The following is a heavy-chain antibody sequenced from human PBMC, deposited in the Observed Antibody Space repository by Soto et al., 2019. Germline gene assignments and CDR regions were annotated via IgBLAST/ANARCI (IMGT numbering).Heavy chain of an antibody. CDR2: IKPISDIT. Sequence: SVKVSCKASGDTFCRFTINWVRQAPGQGLEWMGGIKPISDITNYAQRFQGRVTFTADASTSTVYLELSSLRSEDTAMYYCARDPSTINKLIGVWFDPWGQGTLVTVSS. J-gene: IGHJ5*02. D-gene: IGHD4-4*01. V-gene: IGHV1-69*13. CDR1: GDTFCRFT. CDR3: ARDPSTINKLIGVWFDP.